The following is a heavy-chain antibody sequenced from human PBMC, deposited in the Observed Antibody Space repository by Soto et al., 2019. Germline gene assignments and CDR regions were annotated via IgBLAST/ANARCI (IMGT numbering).Heavy chain of an antibody. CDR2: ISGSGGST. D-gene: IGHD6-19*01. CDR1: GFTFRSYA. V-gene: IGHV3-23*01. Sequence: DVQLLESGGGLVQPGGSLRLSCAASGFTFRSYAMRWVRQAPGKGLEWVSAISGSGGSTYYADSVKGRFTISRDNSKNTLYLQMNSLRAEDTAVYYCAKFRHSSGWVNWFDPWGQGTMVIVSS. CDR3: AKFRHSSGWVNWFDP. J-gene: IGHJ5*02.